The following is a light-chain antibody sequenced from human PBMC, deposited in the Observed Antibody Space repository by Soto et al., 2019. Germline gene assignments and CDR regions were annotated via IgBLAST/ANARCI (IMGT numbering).Light chain of an antibody. CDR1: QNILSN. Sequence: EIVLTQSPATLSLSPGERATLSCRASQNILSNLAWYQQKPGQAPRLLIYGASTRATGIPDRFSGSGSGTDFTLTIGRLEPEDSAVYYCQQYGSSPTWTFGQGTKVDI. V-gene: IGKV3-20*01. CDR3: QQYGSSPTWT. J-gene: IGKJ1*01. CDR2: GAS.